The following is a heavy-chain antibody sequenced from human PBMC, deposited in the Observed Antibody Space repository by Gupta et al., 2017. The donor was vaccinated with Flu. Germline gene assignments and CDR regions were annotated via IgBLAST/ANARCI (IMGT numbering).Heavy chain of an antibody. D-gene: IGHD3-3*01. V-gene: IGHV3-9*01. CDR3: AKDIWKRKNTQYGYYYGMDV. CDR1: GFTFDDYA. J-gene: IGHJ6*02. Sequence: EVQLVESGGGLVQPGRSLRLSCAASGFTFDDYAMHWVRQAPGKGLEWVSGISWNSGSIGYADSVKGRFTISRDNAKNSLYLQMNSLRAEDTALYYCAKDIWKRKNTQYGYYYGMDVWGQGTTVTVSS. CDR2: ISWNSGSI.